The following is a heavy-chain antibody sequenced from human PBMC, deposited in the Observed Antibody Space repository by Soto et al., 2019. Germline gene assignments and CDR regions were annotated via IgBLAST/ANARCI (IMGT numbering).Heavy chain of an antibody. D-gene: IGHD5-12*01. V-gene: IGHV3-21*01. CDR2: ISSSSSYI. Sequence: GGSLRLSCAASGFTFSSYSRNWVRQAPGKGLEWVSSISSSSSYIYYADSVKGRFTISRDNAKNSLYLQMNSLRAEDTAVYYCARGVIVARRYYYYMDVWGKGTTVTVSS. J-gene: IGHJ6*03. CDR3: ARGVIVARRYYYYMDV. CDR1: GFTFSSYS.